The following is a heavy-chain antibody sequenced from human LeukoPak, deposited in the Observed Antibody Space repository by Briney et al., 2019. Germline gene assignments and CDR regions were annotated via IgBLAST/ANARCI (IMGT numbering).Heavy chain of an antibody. J-gene: IGHJ4*02. CDR2: ITSSGRNI. Sequence: PGGSLRLSCVASGFTFSSYGMNWVRQAPGKGLEWVSSITSSGRNIYYADSLKGRFTISRDNAKNSLYLQVNSLRAEDTAVYYCERGGSNWPYYLDCWGQGTLVTLSS. CDR1: GFTFSSYG. D-gene: IGHD1-26*01. V-gene: IGHV3-21*01. CDR3: ERGGSNWPYYLDC.